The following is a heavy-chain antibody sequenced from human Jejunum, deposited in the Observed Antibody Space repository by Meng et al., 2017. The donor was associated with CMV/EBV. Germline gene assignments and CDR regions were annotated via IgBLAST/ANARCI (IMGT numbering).Heavy chain of an antibody. Sequence: GFNVGSNYISWVRQAPGKGLEWVSVIDSGDVTHYADSVKGRFTISRDDSKNTVYLQMNNLRADDTAVYYCARDRYYFDGSSYYYDYWGRGTLVTVSS. CDR2: IDSGDVT. V-gene: IGHV3-66*02. J-gene: IGHJ4*02. CDR1: GFNVGSNY. CDR3: ARDRYYFDGSSYYYDY. D-gene: IGHD3-22*01.